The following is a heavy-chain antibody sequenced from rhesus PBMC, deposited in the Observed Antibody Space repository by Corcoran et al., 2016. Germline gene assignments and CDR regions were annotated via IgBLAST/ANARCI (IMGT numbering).Heavy chain of an antibody. V-gene: IGHV3-100*02. CDR2: ISESVGNT. CDR3: TREGGSYNIDY. Sequence: EVQLVESGGGLVQPGGSLRLSCAASGFTFSSYDMSWVRQAPGKGLRWVSVISESVGNTYNEDSVKGRFTISRDNAKNSLFLQMNSLRAEDTAVYYWTREGGSYNIDYWGQGVLVTVSS. J-gene: IGHJ4*01. D-gene: IGHD1-44*02. CDR1: GFTFSSYD.